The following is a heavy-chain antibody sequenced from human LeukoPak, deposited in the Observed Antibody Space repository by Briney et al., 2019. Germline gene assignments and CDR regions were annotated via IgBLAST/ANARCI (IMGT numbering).Heavy chain of an antibody. V-gene: IGHV1-2*02. CDR1: GYTFTGYY. J-gene: IGHJ4*02. D-gene: IGHD3-9*01. CDR2: INPNSGGT. Sequence: GASVKVSCKASGYTFTGYYMHWVRQAPGQGLEWMGWINPNSGGTNYAQKFQGRVTMTRDTSISTAYMELSRLRSDDTAVYYCARFLYYDILTGYLEGSFDYWGQGTLVTVSS. CDR3: ARFLYYDILTGYLEGSFDY.